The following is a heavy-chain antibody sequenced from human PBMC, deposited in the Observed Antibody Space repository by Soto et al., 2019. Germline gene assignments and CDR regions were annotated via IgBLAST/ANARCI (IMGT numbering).Heavy chain of an antibody. CDR3: ARGGCGGECSFDY. V-gene: IGHV1-46*01. J-gene: IGHJ4*02. CDR1: GYTFTSHY. Sequence: RASVKVSCKASGYTFTSHYIHWVRQAPGQGLEWMGVINPSGGDTTYAQRFQGTVTMTRDTSTRTVYMELSSLRSEDTALYYCARGGCGGECSFDYWGQGTLVTVSS. CDR2: INPSGGDT. D-gene: IGHD2-21*01.